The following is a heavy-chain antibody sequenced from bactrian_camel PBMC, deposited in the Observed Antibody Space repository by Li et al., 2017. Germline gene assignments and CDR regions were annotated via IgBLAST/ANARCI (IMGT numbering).Heavy chain of an antibody. D-gene: IGHD7*01. V-gene: IGHV3S42*01. Sequence: DVQLVESGGGSVLAGGSLRLSCAASGYTYSGNCVAWFRQAPGKEREGVSTIDEYRRTSYADSVKGRFTISRDNTRNTLYLQMNSLKPEDTAMYSCAADRPTGGVCFVPGRLTSVLWGQGTQVTVSS. CDR3: AADRPTGGVCFVPGRLTSVL. CDR2: IDEYRRT. CDR1: GYTYSGNC. J-gene: IGHJ4*01.